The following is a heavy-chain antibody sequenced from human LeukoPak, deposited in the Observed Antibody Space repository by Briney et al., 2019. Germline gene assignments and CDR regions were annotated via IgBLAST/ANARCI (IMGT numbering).Heavy chain of an antibody. CDR2: ITSTSGTI. D-gene: IGHD7-27*01. V-gene: IGHV3-48*01. CDR3: ASQSLGYFDY. Sequence: LAGGSLRLSCAASGFTFSSHTMIWVRQAPGKGLECISYITSTSGTIYYADSVKGRFTISRDNARNSLYLQMNSLSAEDTAVYYCASQSLGYFDYWGQGTLVTVSS. CDR1: GFTFSSHT. J-gene: IGHJ4*02.